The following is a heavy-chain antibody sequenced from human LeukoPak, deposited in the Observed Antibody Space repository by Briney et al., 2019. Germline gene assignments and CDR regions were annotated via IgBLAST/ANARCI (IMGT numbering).Heavy chain of an antibody. CDR1: GGSISSSSYY. V-gene: IGHV4-39*01. J-gene: IGHJ4*02. Sequence: SETLSLTCTVSGGSISSSSYYWGWIRQPPGKGLEWIGSIYYSGSTYYNPSLKSRVTISVDTSKNQFSLKLSSVTAADTAAYYCARHEDNYYDSSGYYYVGYWGQGTLVTVSS. CDR3: ARHEDNYYDSSGYYYVGY. CDR2: IYYSGST. D-gene: IGHD3-22*01.